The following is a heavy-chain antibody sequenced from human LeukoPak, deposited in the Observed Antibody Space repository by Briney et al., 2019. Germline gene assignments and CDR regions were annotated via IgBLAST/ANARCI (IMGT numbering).Heavy chain of an antibody. Sequence: SETLSLTCTVSGGSISSYYWSWIRQPAGKGLEWIGRIYTSGSTNYNPSLKSRVTMSVDTSKNQFSLKLSSVTAADTAVYYCARDGEYDFWSGPHSGWFDPWGQGTLVAVSS. CDR3: ARDGEYDFWSGPHSGWFDP. CDR1: GGSISSYY. CDR2: IYTSGST. J-gene: IGHJ5*02. D-gene: IGHD3-3*01. V-gene: IGHV4-4*07.